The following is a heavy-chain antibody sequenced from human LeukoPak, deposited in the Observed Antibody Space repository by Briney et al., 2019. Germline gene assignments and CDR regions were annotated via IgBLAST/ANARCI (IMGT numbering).Heavy chain of an antibody. CDR2: VSPDG. J-gene: IGHJ4*02. CDR1: GFTFRNFW. V-gene: IGHV3-74*01. Sequence: PGGSLRLSCAASGFTFRNFWMHWVRQAPGKGLVWVSHVSPDGSYADSVEGRFTISRDNAKNTIFLQMNSLRAEDTAVYYCARDLSFSPDFWGRGTLVTVSS. CDR3: ARDLSFSPDF.